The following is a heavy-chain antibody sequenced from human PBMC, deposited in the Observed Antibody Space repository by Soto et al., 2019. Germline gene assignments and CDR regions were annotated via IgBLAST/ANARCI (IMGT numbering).Heavy chain of an antibody. V-gene: IGHV3-74*03. D-gene: IGHD3-10*01. Sequence: EVRLEEAGGGFVQPGGSLRVSCSGSGFIFSSFWMHWVRQGPGKGLEWVSRINGDGASLAYAESVKGRFSISRDNDKNTLHLQMNSLGVDDTAVYCCTREGSVGLDVWGRGKTVPVSS. CDR2: INGDGASL. J-gene: IGHJ6*02. CDR3: TREGSVGLDV. CDR1: GFIFSSFW.